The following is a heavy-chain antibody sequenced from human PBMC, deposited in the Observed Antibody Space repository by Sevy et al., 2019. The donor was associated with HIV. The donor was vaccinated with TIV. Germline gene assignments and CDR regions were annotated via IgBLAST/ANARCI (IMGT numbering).Heavy chain of an antibody. CDR1: GFTFSNYA. Sequence: GGSLRLSCAASGFTFSNYAMHWVRQAPGKGLEQVSAISTDGGSTYYADSVKGRFTISRDNSKSMLYLQMGDLRVEDTAVYFSVDVLGGRPVGNFHTWGQGTLVTVSS. V-gene: IGHV3-64*02. CDR2: ISTDGGST. CDR3: VDVLGGRPVGNFHT. D-gene: IGHD6-6*01. J-gene: IGHJ5*02.